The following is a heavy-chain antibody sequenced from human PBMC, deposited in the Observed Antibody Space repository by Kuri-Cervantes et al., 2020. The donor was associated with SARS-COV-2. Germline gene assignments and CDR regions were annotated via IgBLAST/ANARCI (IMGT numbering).Heavy chain of an antibody. V-gene: IGHV4-61*01. J-gene: IGHJ6*02. CDR1: GGSVSSGRYY. Sequence: SGILSLTCTASGGSVSSGRYYWSWIRQPPGKGLEWIGYIYYSGSTNYNPSLKSRVTISVDTSKNQFSLKLSSVTAADTAVYYCARDNLRRYVVVTAINYYYYGMDVWGQGTTVTVSS. CDR3: ARDNLRRYVVVTAINYYYYGMDV. D-gene: IGHD2-21*02. CDR2: IYYSGST.